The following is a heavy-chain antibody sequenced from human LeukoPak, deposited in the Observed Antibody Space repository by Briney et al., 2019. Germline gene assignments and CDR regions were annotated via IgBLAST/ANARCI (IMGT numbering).Heavy chain of an antibody. CDR3: ARIHSYYYDASGSYFASYFDF. Sequence: SGLVLVKPTETLTLTCTVSGFSLSTPRMGVSWIRQPPRKALEWVADIFSNDEKSYNTSLKSRLALSRDTSKGQVVLTMTNMDPVDTGTYYCARIHSYYYDASGSYFASYFDFWGRGTLVSVSS. CDR2: IFSNDEK. V-gene: IGHV2-26*01. J-gene: IGHJ2*01. CDR1: GFSLSTPRMG. D-gene: IGHD3-22*01.